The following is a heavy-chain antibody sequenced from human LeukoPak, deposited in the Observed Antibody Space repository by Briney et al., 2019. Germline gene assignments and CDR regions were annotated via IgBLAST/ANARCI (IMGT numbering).Heavy chain of an antibody. D-gene: IGHD3-3*01. J-gene: IGHJ3*02. CDR3: ARGLLYQPPGAFDI. V-gene: IGHV4-39*07. Sequence: SETLSLTCTVSGGSISSSSYYWGWLRQPPGKGLEWFGSIYYSGSTYYNPSLKSRVTISVDTSKNQFSLKLSSVTAADTAVYYCARGLLYQPPGAFDIWGQGTMVTVSS. CDR1: GGSISSSSYY. CDR2: IYYSGST.